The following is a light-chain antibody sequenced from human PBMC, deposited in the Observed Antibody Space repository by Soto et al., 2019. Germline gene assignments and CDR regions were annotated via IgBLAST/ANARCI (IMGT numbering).Light chain of an antibody. Sequence: TVLTQSPGTLSLSPGERATLSYRASQSVSSTYLAWYQHKPGQAPRLLIYGASRRATGIPDRFSASGSGTDFTLTISRLEPEDFAVYYCQQYGSSPEITFGQGTRLEIK. CDR3: QQYGSSPEIT. CDR1: QSVSSTY. J-gene: IGKJ5*01. CDR2: GAS. V-gene: IGKV3-20*01.